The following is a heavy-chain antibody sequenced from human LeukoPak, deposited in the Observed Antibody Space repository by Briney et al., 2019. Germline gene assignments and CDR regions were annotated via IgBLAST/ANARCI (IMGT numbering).Heavy chain of an antibody. D-gene: IGHD3-16*01. J-gene: IGHJ4*02. CDR3: ARLHGRPIMAPLRRKDEYYFDY. CDR2: INHSGST. Sequence: PSETLSLTCAVYGGSFSGYYWSWIRQPPGKGLEWIGEINHSGSTNYNPSLKSRVTISVDTSKNQFSLKLTSVTAADTAVYYCARLHGRPIMAPLRRKDEYYFDYWGQGTLVTVSS. V-gene: IGHV4-34*01. CDR1: GGSFSGYY.